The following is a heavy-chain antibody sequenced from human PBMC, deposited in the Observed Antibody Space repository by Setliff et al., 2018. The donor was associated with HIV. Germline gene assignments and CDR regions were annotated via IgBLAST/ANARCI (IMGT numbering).Heavy chain of an antibody. CDR1: GFSFSRYG. Sequence: HPGGSLRLSCAVSGFSFSRYGMHWVRQAPGRGLEWVAVIWKDGSKIYYADSVKSRFTISRDNSKNTLFLQMNSLRPEDTAVYYCTRYGSGRSAGNNYYYNYMDVWGKGTTVTVSS. D-gene: IGHD3-10*01. V-gene: IGHV3-33*08. CDR3: TRYGSGRSAGNNYYYNYMDV. CDR2: IWKDGSKI. J-gene: IGHJ6*03.